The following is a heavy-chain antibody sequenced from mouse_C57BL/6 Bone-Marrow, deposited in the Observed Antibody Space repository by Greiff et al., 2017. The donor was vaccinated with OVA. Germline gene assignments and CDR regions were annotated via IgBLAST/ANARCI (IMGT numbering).Heavy chain of an antibody. J-gene: IGHJ1*03. Sequence: QVQLKQSGPGLVQPSQSLSITCTVSGFSLTSYGVHWVRQSPGKGLEWLGVIWSGGSTDYTAAFISRLSISKDNSKSQVFFKMNSLQADDTTIYYCASPHYYGGVYFDVWGTGTTVTVSS. CDR1: GFSLTSYG. D-gene: IGHD1-2*01. CDR2: IWSGGST. CDR3: ASPHYYGGVYFDV. V-gene: IGHV2-2*01.